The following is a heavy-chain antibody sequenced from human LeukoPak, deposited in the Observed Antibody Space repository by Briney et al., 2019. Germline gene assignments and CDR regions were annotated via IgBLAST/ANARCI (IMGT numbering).Heavy chain of an antibody. CDR1: SGSISSYY. J-gene: IGHJ6*03. CDR3: ARRALAARTYYYYMDV. Sequence: SETLSLTCTVSSGSISSYYWSWIRQPPGKGLEWIGYIYTSGSTNYNPSLKSRVTISVDTSKNQFSLKLSPVTAADTAVYYCARRALAARTYYYYMDVWGKGTTVTVSS. CDR2: IYTSGST. V-gene: IGHV4-4*09. D-gene: IGHD6-6*01.